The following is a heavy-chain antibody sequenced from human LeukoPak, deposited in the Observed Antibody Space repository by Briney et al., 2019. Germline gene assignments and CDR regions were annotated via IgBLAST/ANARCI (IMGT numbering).Heavy chain of an antibody. CDR1: GFTFSSYS. J-gene: IGHJ4*02. V-gene: IGHV3-21*01. D-gene: IGHD3-22*01. CDR2: ISSSSSYI. Sequence: PGGSLRLSCAASGFTFSSYSMNWVRQAPGKGLEWVSSISSSSSYIYYADSVKGRFTISRDNAKNSLYLQMNSLRAEDTAVYCCARGDYYYDSSGYVSSENYFDYWGQGTLVTVSS. CDR3: ARGDYYYDSSGYVSSENYFDY.